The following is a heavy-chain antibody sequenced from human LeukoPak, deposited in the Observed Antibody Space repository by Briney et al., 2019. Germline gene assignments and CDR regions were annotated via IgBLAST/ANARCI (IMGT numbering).Heavy chain of an antibody. CDR3: ASGTSYPAY. D-gene: IGHD3-16*02. Sequence: SETLSLTCTVPGDSISSYHWSWIRQPPGKGLEWIGYIYYSGSTNYNPSLKSRVTISLDTSKNQISLKLSSVTAADTAVYYCASGTSYPAYWGQGTLVTVSS. V-gene: IGHV4-59*12. J-gene: IGHJ4*02. CDR1: GDSISSYH. CDR2: IYYSGST.